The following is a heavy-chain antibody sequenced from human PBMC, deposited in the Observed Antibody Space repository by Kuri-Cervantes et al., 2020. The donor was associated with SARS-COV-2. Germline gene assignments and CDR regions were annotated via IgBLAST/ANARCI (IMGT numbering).Heavy chain of an antibody. CDR3: ARGHTSSSWDNWFDP. V-gene: IGHV4-61*05. Sequence: LETLSLTCTVSAGSISSSSHYWSWIRQPPGKGLEWIGYVYDSGSTNYNPSLKSRVTISVDTSKNQFSLRLSSVTAADTAVYYCARGHTSSSWDNWFDPWGQGTLVTVSS. J-gene: IGHJ5*02. D-gene: IGHD6-13*01. CDR2: VYDSGST. CDR1: AGSISSSSHY.